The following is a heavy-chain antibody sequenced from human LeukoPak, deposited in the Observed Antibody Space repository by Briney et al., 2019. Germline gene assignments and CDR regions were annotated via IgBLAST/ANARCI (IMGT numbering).Heavy chain of an antibody. V-gene: IGHV3-23*01. Sequence: RSGGSLRLSCAASGFTFSSYAMSWVRQAPGKGLEWVSAISGSGVTTYYADSVKGPFTISRDNSKNTLYLQMNSLRAEDTALYYCAKDRDYYLVGFFDYWGQGTLVTVSS. J-gene: IGHJ4*02. CDR3: AKDRDYYLVGFFDY. CDR1: GFTFSSYA. D-gene: IGHD3-10*01. CDR2: ISGSGVTT.